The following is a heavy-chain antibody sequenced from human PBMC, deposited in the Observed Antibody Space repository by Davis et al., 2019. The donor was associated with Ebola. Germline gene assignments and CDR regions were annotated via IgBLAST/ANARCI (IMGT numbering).Heavy chain of an antibody. CDR3: ARDPPMVRGLINGFDS. CDR1: GYTFTNYG. Sequence: AASVKVSCKASGYTFTNYGITWVRQAPGQGLEWMGIINPSGGSTSYAQKFQGRVTMTTDTSVSTAYMELSSLTSGDTAVYYCARDPPMVRGLINGFDSWGQGTLVTVSS. V-gene: IGHV1-46*01. J-gene: IGHJ4*02. CDR2: INPSGGST. D-gene: IGHD3-10*01.